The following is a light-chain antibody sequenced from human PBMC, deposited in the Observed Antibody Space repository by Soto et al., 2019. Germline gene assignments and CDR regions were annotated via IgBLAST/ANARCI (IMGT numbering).Light chain of an antibody. J-gene: IGKJ1*01. Sequence: DIVMTQSPDSLAVSLGERATINCKSSQNVLYSSNNKNYLAWYQQKPGQPPKLLIYWASTRESGVPDRFSGSGSGTDFPLTISRLQAEDVAVYYCQQYYSTPPTFGQGTKVEV. V-gene: IGKV4-1*01. CDR2: WAS. CDR1: QNVLYSSNNKNY. CDR3: QQYYSTPPT.